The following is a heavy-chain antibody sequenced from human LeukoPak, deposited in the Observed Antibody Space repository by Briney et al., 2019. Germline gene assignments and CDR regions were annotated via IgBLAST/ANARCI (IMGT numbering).Heavy chain of an antibody. V-gene: IGHV4-61*01. CDR3: AREGMVLTSGSSDDYYYYMDV. D-gene: IGHD1-26*01. CDR1: GGSISSSSYY. CDR2: IYYSGST. J-gene: IGHJ6*03. Sequence: SETLSLTCTVSGGSISSSSYYWGWVRQPPGKGLEWIGYIYYSGSTNYNPSLKSRVTISVDTSKNQFSLKLSSVTAADTAVYYCAREGMVLTSGSSDDYYYYMDVWGKGTTVTVSS.